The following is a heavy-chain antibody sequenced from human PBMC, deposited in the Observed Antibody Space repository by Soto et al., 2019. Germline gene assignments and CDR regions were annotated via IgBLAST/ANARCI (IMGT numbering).Heavy chain of an antibody. CDR3: AHRGGATVGLYYFDY. CDR1: GFSLSTTGVG. Sequence: SGPTLVNPTQTLTLTCTFSGFSLSTTGVGVSWIRQPPGKALEWLAVIYWHDDKRYSPSLESRLTITKDTSKNQVVLTMTNMDPVDTATYYCAHRGGATVGLYYFDYWGQGALVTVSS. J-gene: IGHJ4*02. CDR2: IYWHDDK. V-gene: IGHV2-5*01. D-gene: IGHD3-16*01.